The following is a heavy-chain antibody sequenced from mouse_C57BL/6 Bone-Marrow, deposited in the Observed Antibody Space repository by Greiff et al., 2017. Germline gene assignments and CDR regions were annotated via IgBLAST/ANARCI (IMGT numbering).Heavy chain of an antibody. Sequence: QVQLKQSGAELVKPGASVRISCKASGYAFSSYWMNWVKQRPGKGLEWIGQIYPGDGDTNYNGKFKGKATLTADKSSSTAYMQLSSLTSEDSAVYFCARGGYCPFAYWGQGTLVTVSA. CDR3: ARGGYCPFAY. J-gene: IGHJ3*01. CDR2: IYPGDGDT. V-gene: IGHV1-80*01. CDR1: GYAFSSYW. D-gene: IGHD2-3*01.